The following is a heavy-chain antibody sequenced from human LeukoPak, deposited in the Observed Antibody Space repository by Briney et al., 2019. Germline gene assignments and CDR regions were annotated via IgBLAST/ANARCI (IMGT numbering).Heavy chain of an antibody. J-gene: IGHJ3*02. V-gene: IGHV1-69*13. Sequence: SVKVSCKASEYTFTDYYMHWVRQAPGQGLEWMGGIIPIFGTANYAQKFQGRVTITADESTSTAYMELSSLRSEDTAVYYCARDSYYYDSSGYSGAFDIWGQGTMVTVSS. CDR1: EYTFTDYY. CDR3: ARDSYYYDSSGYSGAFDI. D-gene: IGHD3-22*01. CDR2: IIPIFGTA.